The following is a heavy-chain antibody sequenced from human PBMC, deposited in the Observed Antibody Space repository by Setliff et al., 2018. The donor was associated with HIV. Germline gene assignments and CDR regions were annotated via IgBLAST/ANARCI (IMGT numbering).Heavy chain of an antibody. Sequence: PGGSLRLSCAASGFTVSSNYMNWVRQAPGKGLEWVSIIYSGGTTYYADSVKGRFTISRDNSKNALYLQIDSLRPEDTAVYYCARLRLYNSALDYWGQGTLVTVSS. D-gene: IGHD3-10*01. CDR1: GFTVSSNY. CDR3: ARLRLYNSALDY. V-gene: IGHV3-66*02. CDR2: IYSGGTT. J-gene: IGHJ4*02.